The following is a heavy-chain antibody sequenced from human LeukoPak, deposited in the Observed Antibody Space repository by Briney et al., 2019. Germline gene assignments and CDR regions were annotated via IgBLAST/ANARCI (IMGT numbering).Heavy chain of an antibody. Sequence: GGSLRLSCAASGFTFRRYGMSWVRQSPGKGLEWISVISGSGDRTDYADSVKGRLTLSRDNSKGTLSLQMNSLRAEDTALYYCAKDTNNQWLVGGYYFDYWGQGTLVTVSS. D-gene: IGHD6-19*01. CDR2: ISGSGDRT. CDR1: GFTFRRYG. CDR3: AKDTNNQWLVGGYYFDY. J-gene: IGHJ4*02. V-gene: IGHV3-23*01.